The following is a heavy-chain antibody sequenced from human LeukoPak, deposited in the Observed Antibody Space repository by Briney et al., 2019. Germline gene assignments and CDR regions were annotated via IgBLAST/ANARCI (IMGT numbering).Heavy chain of an antibody. Sequence: GESLKISCWGSGYSFTSYWIGWVRQMPGRGLEWMGIIYPGDSDTRYSPSFQGQVTISADKSISTAYLQWSSLKASDTAMYYCARVVDMATIDHLAYWGQGTLVTVSS. D-gene: IGHD5-24*01. J-gene: IGHJ4*02. CDR2: IYPGDSDT. V-gene: IGHV5-51*01. CDR3: ARVVDMATIDHLAY. CDR1: GYSFTSYW.